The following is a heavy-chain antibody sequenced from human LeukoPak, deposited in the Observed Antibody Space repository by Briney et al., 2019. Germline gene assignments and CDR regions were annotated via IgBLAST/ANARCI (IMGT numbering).Heavy chain of an antibody. D-gene: IGHD2-8*02. Sequence: SETLSLTCAVYGXSFSGYYWSWIXXPPGXGLEWIGEINRSGSTNYNPSLKSRVTISVDTSKNQFSLKLSSVTAADTXVYYCARSGGYFDYWGQGTLVTVSS. CDR2: INRSGST. V-gene: IGHV4-34*01. CDR3: ARSGGYFDY. CDR1: GXSFSGYY. J-gene: IGHJ4*02.